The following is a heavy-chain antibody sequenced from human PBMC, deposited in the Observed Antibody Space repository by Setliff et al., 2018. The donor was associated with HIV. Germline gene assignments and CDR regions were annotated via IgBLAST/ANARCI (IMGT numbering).Heavy chain of an antibody. CDR1: GFTFSTFA. V-gene: IGHV3-30*04. D-gene: IGHD1-1*01. Sequence: GGSLRLSCVASGFTFSTFAMYWVREAPAKGLEWVSAISYDGKTTHYADSVMGRFTVSRDNSKNTLYLQLNGLRPDDTGVYHCASARTPTGGTSTSFDYWGQGTQVTVSS. CDR2: ISYDGKTT. J-gene: IGHJ4*02. CDR3: ASARTPTGGTSTSFDY.